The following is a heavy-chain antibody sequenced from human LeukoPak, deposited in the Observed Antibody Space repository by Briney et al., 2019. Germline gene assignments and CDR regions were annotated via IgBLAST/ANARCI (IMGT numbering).Heavy chain of an antibody. D-gene: IGHD4-17*01. CDR3: AKDGLDYGDYDRWFDP. J-gene: IGHJ5*02. CDR2: ISGSGGST. CDR1: GFTFSSYA. Sequence: GGSLRLSCAASGFTFSSYAMSWVRQAPGKGLEWVSAISGSGGSTYYADSVKGRFTISRDNSKNTLYLQMNSLRAEDTAVYYCAKDGLDYGDYDRWFDPWGQGTLVTVSS. V-gene: IGHV3-23*01.